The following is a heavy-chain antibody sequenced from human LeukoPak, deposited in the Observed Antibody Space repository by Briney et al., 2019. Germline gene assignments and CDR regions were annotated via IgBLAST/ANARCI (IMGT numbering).Heavy chain of an antibody. D-gene: IGHD3-22*01. CDR3: ARVRSSSGSDAFDI. J-gene: IGHJ3*02. V-gene: IGHV4-31*03. CDR1: GGSISSGGYY. CDR2: IYYSGST. Sequence: SETLSLTCTVSGGSISSGGYYWSWIRQHPGKGLEWIGYIYYSGSTYYNPSLKSRVTISVDTSKNQFSLKLSSVTAADTAVYYCARVRSSSGSDAFDIWGQGTMVTVSS.